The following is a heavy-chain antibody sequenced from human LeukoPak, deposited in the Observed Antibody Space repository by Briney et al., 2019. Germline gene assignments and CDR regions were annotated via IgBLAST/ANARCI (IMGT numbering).Heavy chain of an antibody. Sequence: GASVKVSCKASGYTFTGYYMHWVRQAPGQGLEWMGWINPNSGGTNYAQKLQGRVTMTRDTSISTAYMELSRLRSDDTAVFYCATAYGSGTDFYYWGQGTLVTVSS. CDR2: INPNSGGT. V-gene: IGHV1-2*02. D-gene: IGHD3-10*01. J-gene: IGHJ4*02. CDR3: ATAYGSGTDFYY. CDR1: GYTFTGYY.